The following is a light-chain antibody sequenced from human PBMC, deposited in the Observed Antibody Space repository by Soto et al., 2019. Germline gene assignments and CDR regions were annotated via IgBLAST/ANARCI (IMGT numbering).Light chain of an antibody. J-gene: IGKJ2*03. V-gene: IGKV2-30*01. CDR3: MTDTHCPQDR. Sequence: EVVMTQSPLSLPVTLGQPASISCRSSQSLAYIDGNTYLSWFQQRPGQSPRRLIYKVSNRESGXPXRXXGSGSGSDFTLKISRVEAEEVGLYYCMTDTHCPQDRFGQGTKLDIK. CDR1: QSLAYIDGNTY. CDR2: KVS.